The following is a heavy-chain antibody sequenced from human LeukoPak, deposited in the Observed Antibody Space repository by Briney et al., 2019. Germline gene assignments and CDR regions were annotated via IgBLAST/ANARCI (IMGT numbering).Heavy chain of an antibody. CDR3: ARYDSWFDP. D-gene: IGHD1-1*01. CDR1: GYSISSGYY. CDR2: IYHSGST. Sequence: SETLSLTCTVSGYSISSGYYWGWIRQPPGKGLEWIGSIYHSGSTYYNPSLKSRVTISVDTSKNQFSLKLSSVTAADTAVYYCARYDSWFDPWGQGTLVTVSS. J-gene: IGHJ5*02. V-gene: IGHV4-38-2*02.